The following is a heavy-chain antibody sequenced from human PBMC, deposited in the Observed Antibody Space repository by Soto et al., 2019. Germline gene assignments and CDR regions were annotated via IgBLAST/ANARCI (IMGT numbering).Heavy chain of an antibody. CDR3: ARDIFLYSGSYYGSLGY. V-gene: IGHV1-18*01. D-gene: IGHD1-26*01. Sequence: ASVKVSCKASGYTFTSYGISWVRQAPGQGLEWMGWISAYNGNTNYAQKLQGRVTMTTDTSTSTAYMELRSLRSDDTAVYYCARDIFLYSGSYYGSLGYWGQGTLVTVSS. J-gene: IGHJ4*02. CDR1: GYTFTSYG. CDR2: ISAYNGNT.